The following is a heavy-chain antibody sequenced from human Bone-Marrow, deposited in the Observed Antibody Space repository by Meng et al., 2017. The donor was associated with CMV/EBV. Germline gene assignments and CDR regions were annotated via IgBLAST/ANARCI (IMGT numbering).Heavy chain of an antibody. CDR1: GFSFSSYE. CDR3: ARGGFCSGGLCYHLNAFDI. CDR2: ISSSVSTI. J-gene: IGHJ3*02. Sequence: GESLKISCAASGFSFSSYEMNWVRQAPGRGLEWVAYISSSVSTIYYVDSVKGRLTISRDNAKNSLYLQMNSLRAEDTSVYYCARGGFCSGGLCYHLNAFDIWGQGTMVTVSS. V-gene: IGHV3-48*03. D-gene: IGHD2-15*01.